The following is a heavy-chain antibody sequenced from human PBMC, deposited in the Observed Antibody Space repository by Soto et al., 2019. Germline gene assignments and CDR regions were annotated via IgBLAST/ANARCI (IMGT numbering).Heavy chain of an antibody. CDR2: ISYDGSNK. J-gene: IGHJ6*02. Sequence: GGFLRLSCAASGFTFSSYGMHWVRQAPGKGLEWVAVISYDGSNKYYADSVKGRFTISRDNSKNTLYLQMNSLRAEDTAVYYCAKDKSLSVINHGMDVWGQGTTVTVYS. CDR1: GFTFSSYG. D-gene: IGHD3-22*01. CDR3: AKDKSLSVINHGMDV. V-gene: IGHV3-30*18.